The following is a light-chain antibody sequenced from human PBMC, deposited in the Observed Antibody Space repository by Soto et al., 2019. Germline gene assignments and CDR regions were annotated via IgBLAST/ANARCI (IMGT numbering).Light chain of an antibody. CDR2: DVS. CDR1: SSDVGRYEY. CDR3: CSFAGSYTYV. J-gene: IGLJ1*01. V-gene: IGLV2-11*01. Sequence: QSVLTQPRSVSGSPGRSVTISCTRSSSDVGRYEYVSWCQQHPGKVPKLIIYDVSERPAGVPDRFSGSKSGNTASLTISGLQDEDEADYSCCSFAGSYTYVFGGGTKVTV.